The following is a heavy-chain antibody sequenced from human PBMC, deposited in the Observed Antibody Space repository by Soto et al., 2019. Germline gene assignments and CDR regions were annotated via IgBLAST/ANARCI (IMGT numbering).Heavy chain of an antibody. Sequence: ASVKVSCKASGGTFSSYTISWVRQAPGQGLEWMGRIIPILGIANYAQKFQGRVTITADKSTSTAYMELSSLRSEDTAVYYCARVVYSSSLARISYYMDVWGKGTTVTVSS. CDR1: GGTFSSYT. J-gene: IGHJ6*03. V-gene: IGHV1-69*02. D-gene: IGHD6-6*01. CDR2: IIPILGIA. CDR3: ARVVYSSSLARISYYMDV.